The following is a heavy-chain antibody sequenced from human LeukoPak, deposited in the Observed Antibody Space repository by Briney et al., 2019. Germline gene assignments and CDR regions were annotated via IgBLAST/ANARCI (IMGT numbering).Heavy chain of an antibody. CDR3: AREGSKGLSRADAFDI. V-gene: IGHV1-69*01. J-gene: IGHJ3*02. Sequence: SVKVSCKASGDTFSDYTVSWVRQAPGQGLEWMGRIIPIFGTRNYAQKFQGRVTITADESTSTAYMELSSLRSEDTAVYYCAREGSKGLSRADAFDIWGQGTMVIVS. D-gene: IGHD3-10*01. CDR1: GDTFSDYT. CDR2: IIPIFGTR.